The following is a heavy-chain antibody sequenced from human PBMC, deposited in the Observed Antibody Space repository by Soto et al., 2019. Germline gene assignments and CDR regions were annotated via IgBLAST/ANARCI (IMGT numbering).Heavy chain of an antibody. D-gene: IGHD3-10*01. CDR1: GLTFGDYW. Sequence: RRLSCAASGLTFGDYWKSWVRQAPGKGLEWLATIKIDASEKKYVDSVKGRLTVSRDNAKNSLYLQMDSLRAEDTAVYYCARGSGYGSGSSVNHSFDCWGRGTLVTVSS. V-gene: IGHV3-7*01. CDR3: ARGSGYGSGSSVNHSFDC. J-gene: IGHJ4*01. CDR2: IKIDASEK.